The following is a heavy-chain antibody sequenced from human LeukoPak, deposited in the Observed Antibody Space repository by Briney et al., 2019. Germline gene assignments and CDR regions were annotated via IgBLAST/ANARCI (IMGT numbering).Heavy chain of an antibody. Sequence: SETLSLTCAVSGGSISRNSYYWTWIRHHPGMGLEWIGYIYNSGSTYYNPSLKSRVTISLDRSRNQFSLDLTSVTAADTAVYYCARRRFGERRYFDYWGQGTLVTVSS. CDR1: GGSISRNSYY. CDR3: ARRRFGERRYFDY. V-gene: IGHV4-31*11. D-gene: IGHD3-10*01. CDR2: IYNSGST. J-gene: IGHJ4*02.